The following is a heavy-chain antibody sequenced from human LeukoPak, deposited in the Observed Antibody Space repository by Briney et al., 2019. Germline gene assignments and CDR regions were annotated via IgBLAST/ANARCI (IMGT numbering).Heavy chain of an antibody. J-gene: IGHJ4*02. D-gene: IGHD6-13*01. CDR1: GFTFSSSS. Sequence: GGSLRLSCAASGFTFSSSSMNWVPQAPGKGLEWVSFISSSSTTIYYADSVKGLFTISRDNAKNSLYLQMNSLRDEDTAVYYCARDLGAISWPVFDYWGQGTLVTVSS. CDR2: ISSSSTTI. CDR3: ARDLGAISWPVFDY. V-gene: IGHV3-48*02.